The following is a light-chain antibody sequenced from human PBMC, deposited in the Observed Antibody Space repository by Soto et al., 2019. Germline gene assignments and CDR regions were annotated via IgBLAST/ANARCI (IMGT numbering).Light chain of an antibody. J-gene: IGLJ1*01. Sequence: QSALSHPASLCWSPGHSITIACTGTSSDIGAYDYVSWFQQHPGKAPKLMISEVNNRPSGVSNRFSGSKSGNTAYLTISGLQVEDQAEHFCFSFTTTSTNVFGTGTKVTVL. CDR2: EVN. CDR1: SSDIGAYDY. CDR3: FSFTTTSTNV. V-gene: IGLV2-14*01.